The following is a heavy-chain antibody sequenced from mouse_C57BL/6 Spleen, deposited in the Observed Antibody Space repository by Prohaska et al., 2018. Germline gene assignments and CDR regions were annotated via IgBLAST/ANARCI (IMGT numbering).Heavy chain of an antibody. D-gene: IGHD3-2*02. CDR1: GYTFTDYY. Sequence: LKISCKASGYTFTDYYMNWVKQSHGKSLEWIGDINPNNGGTSYNQKFKGKATLTVDKSSSTGYMELRSLTSEDSAVYYCASQAPDYWGQGTTLTVSS. CDR2: INPNNGGT. V-gene: IGHV1-26*01. J-gene: IGHJ2*01. CDR3: ASQAPDY.